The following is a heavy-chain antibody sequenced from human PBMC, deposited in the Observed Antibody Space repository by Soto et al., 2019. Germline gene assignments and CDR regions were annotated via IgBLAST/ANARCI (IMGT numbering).Heavy chain of an antibody. Sequence: SSVKVSCKASGGTFSSYAISWVRQAPGQGLEWMGGIIPIFGTANYAQKFQGRVTITADESTSTAYIELSSLRSEDTAVYYCARDGIAAAHFDYWGQGTLVTFSS. CDR3: ARDGIAAAHFDY. V-gene: IGHV1-69*13. CDR2: IIPIFGTA. CDR1: GGTFSSYA. D-gene: IGHD6-13*01. J-gene: IGHJ4*02.